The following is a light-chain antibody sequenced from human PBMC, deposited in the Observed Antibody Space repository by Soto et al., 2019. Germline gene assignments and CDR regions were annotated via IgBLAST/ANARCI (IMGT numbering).Light chain of an antibody. J-gene: IGKJ5*01. V-gene: IGKV3-15*01. CDR2: DGS. CDR3: QQYDDWPIT. Sequence: EIVMTQSPDTVYVSPGERATLSCRASQSVRSNLAWYQHIPGQAPRLLIYDGSTRALGIPARFSGSESGTEFTLTISSLQSEDFAVYFCQQYDDWPITFGRGTRPDIK. CDR1: QSVRSN.